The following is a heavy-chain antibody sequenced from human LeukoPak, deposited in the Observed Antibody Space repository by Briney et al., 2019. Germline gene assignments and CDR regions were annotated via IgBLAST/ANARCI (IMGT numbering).Heavy chain of an antibody. V-gene: IGHV1-3*01. CDR3: AREEVKSSCFDC. J-gene: IGHJ4*02. Sequence: ASVKVSCKASGYTFNSYAMHWVRQAPGQRLEWMGWINAGNGSTKYSQKFQGRVTITRDTSASTAYMELSSLRSEDTAVYYCAREEVKSSCFDCWGQGTLVTVSS. D-gene: IGHD6-6*01. CDR1: GYTFNSYA. CDR2: INAGNGST.